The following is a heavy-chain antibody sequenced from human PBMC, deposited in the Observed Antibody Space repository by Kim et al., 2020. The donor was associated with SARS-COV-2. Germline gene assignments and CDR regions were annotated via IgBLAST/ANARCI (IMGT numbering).Heavy chain of an antibody. CDR2: INHSGST. Sequence: SETLSLTCAVYGGSFSGYSWSWIRQPPGKGLEWIGEINHSGSTNYNPSLKSRVTISVDTSKNQFSLKLSSVTAADTAVYYCASGGSELLPGYWGQGTLVTVSS. CDR1: GGSFSGYS. V-gene: IGHV4-34*01. D-gene: IGHD1-26*01. CDR3: ASGGSELLPGY. J-gene: IGHJ4*02.